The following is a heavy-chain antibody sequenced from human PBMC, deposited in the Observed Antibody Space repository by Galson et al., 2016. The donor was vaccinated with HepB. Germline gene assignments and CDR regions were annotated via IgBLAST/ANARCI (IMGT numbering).Heavy chain of an antibody. Sequence: SCKASGGTFSSYAISWVRQAPGQGLEWMGGIIPIFGTANYAQKFQGRVTITADKSTSTAYMELSSLRSEDTAVYYCASPYYDFWSGYYPSYYYYGMDVWGQGTTGTVSS. V-gene: IGHV1-69*06. J-gene: IGHJ6*02. D-gene: IGHD3-3*01. CDR3: ASPYYDFWSGYYPSYYYYGMDV. CDR1: GGTFSSYA. CDR2: IIPIFGTA.